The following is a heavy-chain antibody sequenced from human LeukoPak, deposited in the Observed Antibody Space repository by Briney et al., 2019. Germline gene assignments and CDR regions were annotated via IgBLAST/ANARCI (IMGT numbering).Heavy chain of an antibody. CDR1: GFTFGDSW. D-gene: IGHD2-21*02. CDR3: ARGPTGDTRPIEH. CDR2: SNADGRTT. V-gene: IGHV3-74*01. J-gene: IGHJ4*02. Sequence: GGSLRLSCAASGFTFGDSWMSWVRQAPGKGLVWVSRSNADGRTTRYADSVKGRFTISRDNAKNTLYLEMKSLRADDTALYYCARGPTGDTRPIEHWGQGTLVTVSS.